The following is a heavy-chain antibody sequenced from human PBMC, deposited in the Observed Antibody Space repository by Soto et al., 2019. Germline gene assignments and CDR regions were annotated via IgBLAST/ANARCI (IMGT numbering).Heavy chain of an antibody. CDR3: VRGGGGGLFDP. V-gene: IGHV3-11*06. J-gene: IGHJ5*02. D-gene: IGHD2-15*01. CDR1: GFTFNDHY. Sequence: GGSLRLSCEASGFTFNDHYMSWIRQAPGKGLEWISYISPGSRYPAYADSVKGRFTISRDNAKRSLYLQMMSLTAEDTTIYYCVRGGGGGLFDPWGQGTMVTVSS. CDR2: ISPGSRYP.